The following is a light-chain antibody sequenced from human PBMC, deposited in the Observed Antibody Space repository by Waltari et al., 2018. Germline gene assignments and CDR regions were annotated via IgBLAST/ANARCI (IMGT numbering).Light chain of an antibody. CDR2: EVS. V-gene: IGLV2-18*02. Sequence: QSALTQPPSVSKSLGQSVTISCTGTSSDIGGYNAVSWYQQHSGTAPRLLIYEVSKRPSGVSGRFSGSKSGNTASLTISGLQAEDEADYYCGSYRSGSTFIFGVGTRLTVL. CDR3: GSYRSGSTFI. J-gene: IGLJ1*01. CDR1: SSDIGGYNA.